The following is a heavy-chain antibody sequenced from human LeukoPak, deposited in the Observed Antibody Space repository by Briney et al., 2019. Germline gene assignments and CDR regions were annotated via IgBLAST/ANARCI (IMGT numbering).Heavy chain of an antibody. D-gene: IGHD5-18*01. V-gene: IGHV1-69*01. CDR2: IIPIFGTV. CDR1: GGTSSSYA. J-gene: IGHJ4*02. Sequence: SVKVSCKASGGTSSSYAISWVRQAPGQGLEWMGGIIPIFGTVNYAQKFQGRVTITADESTSTAYMELSSLRSEDTAVYYCTRDPNLLGGTAMVDYWGQGTLVTVS. CDR3: TRDPNLLGGTAMVDY.